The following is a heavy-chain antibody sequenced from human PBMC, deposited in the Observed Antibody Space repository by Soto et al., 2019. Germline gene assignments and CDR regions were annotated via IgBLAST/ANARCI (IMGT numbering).Heavy chain of an antibody. CDR2: INPNSGTT. CDR3: AREAAALGNDY. CDR1: GGTFSSYA. D-gene: IGHD2-2*01. J-gene: IGHJ4*02. V-gene: IGHV1-8*02. Sequence: GASVKVSCKASGGTFSSYAISWVRQAPGQGLEWMGGINPNSGTTGYAQKFQGRVTMTRNTSTSTAYMELSSLRSEDTAVYYCAREAAALGNDYWGQGTLVTVSS.